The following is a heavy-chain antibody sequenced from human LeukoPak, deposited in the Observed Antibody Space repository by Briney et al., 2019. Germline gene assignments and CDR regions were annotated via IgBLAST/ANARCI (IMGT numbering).Heavy chain of an antibody. J-gene: IGHJ4*02. CDR2: IYSGGST. CDR3: ARSSSSASFDY. V-gene: IGHV3-53*04. D-gene: IGHD2-2*01. CDR1: GFTVSSNY. Sequence: GGSLRLSCAASGFTVSSNYMSWVRQAPGKGLEWVSVIYSGGSTYYADFVKGRFTISRHNSKNTLYLQMNSLRAEDTAVYYCARSSSSASFDYWGQGTLVTVSS.